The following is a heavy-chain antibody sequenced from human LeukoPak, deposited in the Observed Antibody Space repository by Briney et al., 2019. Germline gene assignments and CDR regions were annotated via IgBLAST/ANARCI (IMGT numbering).Heavy chain of an antibody. CDR2: ISGSGGST. CDR1: GFTFSSYA. V-gene: IGHV3-23*01. Sequence: PGGSLRLSCAAFGFTFSSYAMNWVRQAPGKGLEWVSAISGSGGSTYYAGSVKGRFTISRDNSKNTLYLQMSSLRAEDTSVYYCRTGSGMGTFDYWGQGTLVTVSS. J-gene: IGHJ4*02. CDR3: RTGSGMGTFDY. D-gene: IGHD3-10*01.